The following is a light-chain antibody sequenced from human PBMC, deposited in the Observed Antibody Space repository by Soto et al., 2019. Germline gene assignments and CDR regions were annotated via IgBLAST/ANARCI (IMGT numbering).Light chain of an antibody. J-gene: IGKJ1*01. V-gene: IGKV3-20*01. CDR1: QSVSSNY. CDR3: QQYGSSPWT. CDR2: GAS. Sequence: EIVLTQSPGTLSLSPGERATLSCRASQSVSSNYLAWYQQKPGQAPRLLIYGASSRATAIPDRFSGSGSGKDFTLTISRLEPEDFAVYYCQQYGSSPWTFGQATKVEI.